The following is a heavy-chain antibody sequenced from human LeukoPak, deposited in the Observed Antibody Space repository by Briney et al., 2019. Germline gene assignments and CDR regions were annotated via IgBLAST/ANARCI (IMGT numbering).Heavy chain of an antibody. CDR3: ATSRGCSSTSCYYFKLPDAFDI. J-gene: IGHJ3*02. Sequence: ASVTVSCTASGYTFTGYYMHWVRQAPGQGLEWMGWINPNSGGTNYAQKFQGRVTMTRDTSISTAYMELSRLRSDDTAVYYCATSRGCSSTSCYYFKLPDAFDIWGQGTMVTVSS. V-gene: IGHV1-2*02. D-gene: IGHD2-2*01. CDR2: INPNSGGT. CDR1: GYTFTGYY.